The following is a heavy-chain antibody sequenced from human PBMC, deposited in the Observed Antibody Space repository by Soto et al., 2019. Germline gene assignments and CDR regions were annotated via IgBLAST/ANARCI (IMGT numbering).Heavy chain of an antibody. Sequence: QVQLVQSGAEVKKPGSSVKVSCKASGGTFSSYTISWVRQAPGQGHEWMGRIIPILGIANYAQKFQGRVKITADKSTSTAYMELSSLRSEDTAVYYCARDISGYDRACFDYWGQGTLVTVSS. D-gene: IGHD5-12*01. J-gene: IGHJ4*02. CDR2: IIPILGIA. CDR1: GGTFSSYT. CDR3: ARDISGYDRACFDY. V-gene: IGHV1-69*08.